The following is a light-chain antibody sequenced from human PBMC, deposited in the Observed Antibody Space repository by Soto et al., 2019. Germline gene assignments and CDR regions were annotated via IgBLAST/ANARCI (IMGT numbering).Light chain of an antibody. Sequence: DIVMTQSPDSLAVSLGERATINCKSSQSVLYSSNNKNYLAWYQQKPGQPPKLLIYWASTRESGVPDRFSGSGSGTDFTLTISSLQAEDVAVYYCQKYYSTLGVTFGGGTKVEIK. CDR3: QKYYSTLGVT. CDR1: QSVLYSSNNKNY. CDR2: WAS. J-gene: IGKJ4*01. V-gene: IGKV4-1*01.